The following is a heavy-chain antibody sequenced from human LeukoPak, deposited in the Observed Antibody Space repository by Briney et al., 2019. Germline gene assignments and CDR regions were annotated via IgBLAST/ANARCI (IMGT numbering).Heavy chain of an antibody. CDR1: GGSISSYF. V-gene: IGHV4-4*07. Sequence: PSETLSLTCTVSGGSISSYFWTWIRQPAGKGLEWIGRIYSSGSGNYNPSLKSRVSMSLDTSKNQFSLKLNSVTAADTAVYYCARVLNLVVEVFDIWGQGTKVTVAS. CDR2: IYSSGSG. D-gene: IGHD2-15*01. CDR3: ARVLNLVVEVFDI. J-gene: IGHJ3*02.